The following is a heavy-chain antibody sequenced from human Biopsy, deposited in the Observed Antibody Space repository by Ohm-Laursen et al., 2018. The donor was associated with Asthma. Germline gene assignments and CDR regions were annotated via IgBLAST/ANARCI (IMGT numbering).Heavy chain of an antibody. J-gene: IGHJ4*02. CDR1: GFTFSGSW. V-gene: IGHV3-7*01. CDR3: ATLSWYASQY. D-gene: IGHD2-2*01. CDR2: IKPDGSQT. Sequence: GSLRLSCTAPGFTFSGSWMIWVRQAPGKGLQWLAFIKPDGSQTYYADSVEGRFSISRDNSKNSLHLQMSSLRGEDTAIYYWATLSWYASQYWGQGTLVTVSS.